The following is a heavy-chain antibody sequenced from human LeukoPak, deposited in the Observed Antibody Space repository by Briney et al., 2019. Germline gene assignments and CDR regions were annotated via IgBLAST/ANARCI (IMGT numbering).Heavy chain of an antibody. CDR1: GYTLTELS. Sequence: GASVKLSCKVSGYTLTELSMHWVRQAPGKGQEWMEGFDPDDGETIYAQKFQGRVTMTEDKSTDTTYMELSSLRSEDTDVYYCATGTLQWLVLNYWGQGTLVTVSS. CDR2: FDPDDGET. J-gene: IGHJ4*02. CDR3: ATGTLQWLVLNY. V-gene: IGHV1-24*01. D-gene: IGHD6-19*01.